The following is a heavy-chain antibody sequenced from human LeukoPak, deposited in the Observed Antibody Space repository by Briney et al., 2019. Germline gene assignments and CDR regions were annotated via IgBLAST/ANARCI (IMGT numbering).Heavy chain of an antibody. CDR1: GFTFSSYS. CDR3: AKTPEGLLWFGEFY. D-gene: IGHD3-10*01. V-gene: IGHV3-21*01. CDR2: ISSSSSYI. J-gene: IGHJ4*02. Sequence: AGGSLRLSCAASGFTFSSYSMNWVRQAPGKGLEWVSSISSSSSYIYYADSVKGRFTISRDNAKNSLYLQMNSLRAEDTAVYYCAKTPEGLLWFGEFYWGQGTLVTVSS.